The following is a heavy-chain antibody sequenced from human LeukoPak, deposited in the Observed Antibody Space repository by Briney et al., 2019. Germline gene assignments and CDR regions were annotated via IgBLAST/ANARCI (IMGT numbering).Heavy chain of an antibody. Sequence: SQTLSLTCTVSGGSISSGSYYWSWIRQPAGKGLEWIGRIYTSGSTNYNPSLKSRVTISVDTSKNQFSLKLGSVTAADTAVYYCARESITMIVVVIPGAFDIWGQGTMVTVSS. CDR3: ARESITMIVVVIPGAFDI. CDR1: GGSISSGSYY. D-gene: IGHD3-22*01. J-gene: IGHJ3*02. CDR2: IYTSGST. V-gene: IGHV4-61*02.